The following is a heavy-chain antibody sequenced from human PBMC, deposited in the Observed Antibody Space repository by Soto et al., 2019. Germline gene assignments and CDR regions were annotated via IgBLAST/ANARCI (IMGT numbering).Heavy chain of an antibody. Sequence: QVQLVESGGGVVQPGRSLRLSCAASGFTFSSYAMHWVRQAPGKGLEWVAVISYDGSNKYYADSVKGRFTISRDNSKNTLYLQMNSLRAEDKAVYYCARRDGYNYMADYWGQGTLVTVSS. J-gene: IGHJ4*02. CDR2: ISYDGSNK. CDR3: ARRDGYNYMADY. CDR1: GFTFSSYA. D-gene: IGHD5-12*01. V-gene: IGHV3-30-3*01.